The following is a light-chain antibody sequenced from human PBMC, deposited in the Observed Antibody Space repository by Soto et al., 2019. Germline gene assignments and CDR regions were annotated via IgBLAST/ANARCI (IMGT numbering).Light chain of an antibody. CDR1: QSVLYNANNKNY. J-gene: IGKJ3*01. V-gene: IGKV4-1*01. CDR2: WAS. Sequence: DIVMTQSPDSLAVSLGERATLNCKSSQSVLYNANNKNYLAWYQKKPGQPPKLLIYWASTRESGVPDRFSGSGSGTDFTLTISSLQAEDVAVYCCQQYYSTPATFGPGTKVDIK. CDR3: QQYYSTPAT.